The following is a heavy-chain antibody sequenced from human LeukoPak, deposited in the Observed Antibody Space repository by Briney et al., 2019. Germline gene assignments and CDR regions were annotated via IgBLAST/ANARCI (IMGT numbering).Heavy chain of an antibody. V-gene: IGHV3-23*01. CDR2: ISSSGASK. J-gene: IGHJ4*02. Sequence: GGSLRLSCAASGFAFGSYAMGWVRQAPGKGLEWVSAISSSGASKYYADSVKGRFTISRDNSKNTLYLQMNSLRAEDTAVYYCAREKRGYYTGNFDYWGQGTLVTVSS. CDR1: GFAFGSYA. CDR3: AREKRGYYTGNFDY. D-gene: IGHD3-3*01.